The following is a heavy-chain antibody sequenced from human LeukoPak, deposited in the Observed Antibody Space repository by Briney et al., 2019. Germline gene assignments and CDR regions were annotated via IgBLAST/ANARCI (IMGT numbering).Heavy chain of an antibody. CDR2: IKSKTDGSTT. Sequence: GGSLRLSCEAAGFTVSNAWMSWVRQAAGKGLEWVGRIKSKTDGSTTDYAAPVRGRFTISRDDSKNTLYLQMNSLKTEDTAVYYCTTEKYYDFWSGYYYFDYWGQGTLVTVSS. CDR1: GFTVSNAW. D-gene: IGHD3-3*01. V-gene: IGHV3-15*01. CDR3: TTEKYYDFWSGYYYFDY. J-gene: IGHJ4*02.